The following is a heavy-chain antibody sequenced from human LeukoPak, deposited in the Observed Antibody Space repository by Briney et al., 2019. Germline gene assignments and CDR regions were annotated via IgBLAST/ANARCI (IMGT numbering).Heavy chain of an antibody. D-gene: IGHD4-11*01. CDR2: MYYSGTT. J-gene: IGHJ3*02. CDR3: ARGWGSNDYSQTGRAFDI. V-gene: IGHV4-39*07. Sequence: PSETLSLTCTVSGASISSGSDYWVWIRQSPGKGLEWLGSMYYSGTTYYNPSLKSRVTISVDTSKNQFSLKLSSVTAADTAVYYCARGWGSNDYSQTGRAFDIWGQGTMVTVSS. CDR1: GASISSGSDY.